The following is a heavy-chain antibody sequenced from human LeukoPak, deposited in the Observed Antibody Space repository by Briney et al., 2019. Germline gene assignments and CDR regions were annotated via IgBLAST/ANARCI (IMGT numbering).Heavy chain of an antibody. Sequence: SETLSLTCTVSGGSISSSSYYWGWIRQPPGKGLGWIGSIYYSGSTYYNPSLKSRVTISVDTSKNQFSLKLSSVTAADTAVYYCARVWDFWSGYFDYWGQGTLVTVSS. D-gene: IGHD3-3*01. V-gene: IGHV4-39*07. CDR2: IYYSGST. CDR3: ARVWDFWSGYFDY. J-gene: IGHJ4*02. CDR1: GGSISSSSYY.